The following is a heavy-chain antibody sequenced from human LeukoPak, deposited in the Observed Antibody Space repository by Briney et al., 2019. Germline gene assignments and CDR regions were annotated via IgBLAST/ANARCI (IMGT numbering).Heavy chain of an antibody. CDR1: GYSFPVYW. D-gene: IGHD4-17*01. CDR3: AWDYGDYVVGPLRY. Sequence: GESLKISCKASGYSFPVYWIGWVRQMPGKGLEWMGIIYPGDSDTTYSPSFQGQVTISVDKSIRTAYLQWSSLKASDTAMYYCAWDYGDYVVGPLRYWGQGTLVTVSS. CDR2: IYPGDSDT. V-gene: IGHV5-51*01. J-gene: IGHJ4*02.